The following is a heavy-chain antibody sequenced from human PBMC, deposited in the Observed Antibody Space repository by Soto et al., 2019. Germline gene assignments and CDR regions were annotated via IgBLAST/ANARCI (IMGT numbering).Heavy chain of an antibody. J-gene: IGHJ4*02. Sequence: GSLRLSCAASGXTFSSYWMHWVRQAPGRGLELGAVILYDGSNKYYADSVKCRFTISRDNSNNTLYLQMNLMRAEDTAVYYCARSYVSGSYYNLDYWGQGTLGTVSS. CDR2: ILYDGSNK. D-gene: IGHD3-10*01. CDR1: GXTFSSYW. V-gene: IGHV3-33*01. CDR3: ARSYVSGSYYNLDY.